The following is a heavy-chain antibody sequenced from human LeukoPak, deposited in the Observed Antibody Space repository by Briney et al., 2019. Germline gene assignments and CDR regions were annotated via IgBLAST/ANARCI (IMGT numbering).Heavy chain of an antibody. J-gene: IGHJ3*02. CDR1: GFTFSSYA. CDR3: ARDIVGGAYDI. CDR2: ISYDGTNK. D-gene: IGHD2-15*01. Sequence: PGGSLRLSCAASGFTFSSYAMHWVRQAPGKGLEWVAVISYDGTNKNYADSVKGRFTISRGNSKNTLYLQMNSLRTEDTAVYYCARDIVGGAYDIWGQGTMVTVSS. V-gene: IGHV3-30-3*01.